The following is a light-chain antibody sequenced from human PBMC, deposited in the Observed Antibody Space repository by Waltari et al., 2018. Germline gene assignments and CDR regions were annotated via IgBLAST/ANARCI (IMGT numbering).Light chain of an antibody. V-gene: IGLV2-23*02. J-gene: IGLJ3*02. CDR1: SSDDGGYNL. CDR3: YSYAGSANGV. Sequence: QSALTQPASVSGSPGQSITIPCTGTSSDDGGYNLVSWYQQHTDKAPKLVIYGVTKRPSGVSDRFSGSKSGNTASLTISGLQAEDEADYYCYSYAGSANGVFGGGTTLTVL. CDR2: GVT.